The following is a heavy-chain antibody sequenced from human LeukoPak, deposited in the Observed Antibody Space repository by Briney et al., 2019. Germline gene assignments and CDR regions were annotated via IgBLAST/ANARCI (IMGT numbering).Heavy chain of an antibody. V-gene: IGHV4-59*01. CDR1: GGSIRNYY. CDR2: IFSTGST. D-gene: IGHD6-19*01. J-gene: IGHJ5*02. CDR3: ARSVGWSYELDP. Sequence: PSETLSLXCTVSGGSIRNYYWTWIRQPPGKGLEWIGYIFSTGSTGYNPSLGGRVTISLDMSKNQFSLRLTSVTAADTAMYYCARSVGWSYELDPWGQGTLITVSS.